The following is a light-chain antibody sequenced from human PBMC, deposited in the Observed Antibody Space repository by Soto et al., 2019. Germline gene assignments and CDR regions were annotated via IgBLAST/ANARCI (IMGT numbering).Light chain of an antibody. CDR3: QQYNNWPHT. CDR2: GAS. V-gene: IGKV3-15*01. Sequence: EIVMTQSPATLSLSPGDRATLSFSSSQSVSSSYLAWYQQKPGQAPRLLIYGASTRATGIPARFSGSGSGTEFTLTISSLQSEDFAVYYCQQYNNWPHTFGQGTKVDIK. CDR1: QSVSSSY. J-gene: IGKJ1*01.